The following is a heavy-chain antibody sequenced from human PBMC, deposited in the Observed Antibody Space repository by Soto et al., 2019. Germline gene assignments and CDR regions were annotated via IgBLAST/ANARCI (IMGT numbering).Heavy chain of an antibody. J-gene: IGHJ4*02. CDR3: ARAHYYDSSGYPAPFDY. CDR1: GGSISSGGYS. CDR2: IYHSGST. V-gene: IGHV4-30-2*01. D-gene: IGHD3-22*01. Sequence: SETLSLTCAVSGGSISSGGYSWSWIRQPPGKGLEWIGYIYHSGSTYYNPSLKSRATISVDRSKNQFSLKLSSVTAADTAVYYCARAHYYDSSGYPAPFDYWGQGTLVTVS.